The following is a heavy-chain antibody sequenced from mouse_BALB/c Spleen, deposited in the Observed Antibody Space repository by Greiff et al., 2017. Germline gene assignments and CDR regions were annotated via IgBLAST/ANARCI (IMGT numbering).Heavy chain of an antibody. CDR3: ERRGGKFDY. CDR1: GFAFSSYD. V-gene: IGHV5-12-1*01. CDR2: ISSGGGST. Sequence: EVQVVESGGGLVKPGGSLKLSCAASGFAFSSYDMSWVRQTPEKRLEWVAYISSGGGSTYYPDTVKGRFTISRDNAKNTLYLQMSSLKSEDTAMYYCERRGGKFDYWGQGTTLTVSA. D-gene: IGHD2-1*01. J-gene: IGHJ2*01.